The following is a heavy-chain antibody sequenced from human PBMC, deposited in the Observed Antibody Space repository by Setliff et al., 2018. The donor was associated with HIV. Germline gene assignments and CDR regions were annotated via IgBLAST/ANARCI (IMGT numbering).Heavy chain of an antibody. Sequence: GGSLRLSCAASGFTFSNAWMNWVRQAPGKGLEWVSAISNSSPGNTYYADSVRGRFTISRDNSKNTLFLQMNSLRAEDTAVYYCGTYYYGSGKIDYWGQGTLVTVSS. J-gene: IGHJ4*02. D-gene: IGHD3-10*01. CDR3: GTYYYGSGKIDY. V-gene: IGHV3-23*01. CDR1: GFTFSNAW. CDR2: ISNSSPGNT.